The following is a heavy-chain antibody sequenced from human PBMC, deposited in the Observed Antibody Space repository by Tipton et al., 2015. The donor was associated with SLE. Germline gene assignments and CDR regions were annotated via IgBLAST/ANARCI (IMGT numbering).Heavy chain of an antibody. CDR2: ISTSSFSI. Sequence: SLRLSCAASGFSFSRYAMNWVRQGPGKGLEWVSFISTSSFSIYYADSVKGRFTMSRDNAKNSLYRQMNSLRAEDTAVYYCARLRDGYNYDAFDIWGQGTMVTVSS. CDR3: ARLRDGYNYDAFDI. CDR1: GFSFSRYA. D-gene: IGHD5-24*01. J-gene: IGHJ3*02. V-gene: IGHV3-21*03.